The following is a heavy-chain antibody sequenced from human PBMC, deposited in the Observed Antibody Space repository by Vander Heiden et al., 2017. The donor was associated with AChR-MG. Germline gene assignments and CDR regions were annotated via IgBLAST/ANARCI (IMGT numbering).Heavy chain of an antibody. Sequence: QMQLVESGGGLVKPGGSLRLSCAASEFTFSAYYMSWIRQAPGKGLEWISYISSRGDTRYYADSVKGRFTISRDNAKNSVYLQMNSLRTDDTAVYYCARDLKGAYYDSSGDDAFDIWGQGTMVTVSS. V-gene: IGHV3-11*01. CDR1: EFTFSAYY. CDR3: ARDLKGAYYDSSGDDAFDI. J-gene: IGHJ3*02. D-gene: IGHD3-22*01. CDR2: ISSRGDTR.